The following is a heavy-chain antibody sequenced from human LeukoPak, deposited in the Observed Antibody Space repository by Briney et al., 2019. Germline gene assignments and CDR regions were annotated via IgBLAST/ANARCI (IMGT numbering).Heavy chain of an antibody. Sequence: PSETLSLTCTVSGGSISSYYWSWIRQPPGKGLEWIGYIYTSGSTNYNPSLKSRVTISVDTSKNQFSLKLSSVTAADTAVYYCARGAPSPTYYDFWSGYYIPWYFDYWGQGTLVTVSP. CDR2: IYTSGST. J-gene: IGHJ4*02. D-gene: IGHD3-3*01. V-gene: IGHV4-4*09. CDR3: ARGAPSPTYYDFWSGYYIPWYFDY. CDR1: GGSISSYY.